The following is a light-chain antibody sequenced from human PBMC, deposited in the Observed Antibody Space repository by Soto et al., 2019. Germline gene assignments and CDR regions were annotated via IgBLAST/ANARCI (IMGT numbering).Light chain of an antibody. CDR1: QSISSW. J-gene: IGKJ1*01. CDR2: KGS. Sequence: DIQMTQSPSTLSASVGDRVTITCRASQSISSWWAWYQQKPGKAPKLLIYKGSSLESGVPSRFNGNGSGTEFTLTSSSLQPDDFATYYCQQYNSYSWTFGQGTKVEIK. CDR3: QQYNSYSWT. V-gene: IGKV1-5*03.